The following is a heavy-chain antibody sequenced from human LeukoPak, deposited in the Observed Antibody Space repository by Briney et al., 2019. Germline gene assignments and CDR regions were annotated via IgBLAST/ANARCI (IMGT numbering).Heavy chain of an antibody. V-gene: IGHV5-51*01. CDR2: ICPGDSDT. CDR1: GFNFTKYW. Sequence: GESLKISCKGSGFNFTKYWIGWVRQMPGKGLEWMGVICPGDSDTRYSPSFKGQVTISVDKSISTAYVQWNNLKASDTAIYYCAKTPDRDWHFDLWGRGTLVTVSS. D-gene: IGHD3-22*01. CDR3: AKTPDRDWHFDL. J-gene: IGHJ2*01.